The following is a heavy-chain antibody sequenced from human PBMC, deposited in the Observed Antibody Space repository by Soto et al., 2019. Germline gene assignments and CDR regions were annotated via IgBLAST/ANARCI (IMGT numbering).Heavy chain of an antibody. Sequence: GGSLRLSCAASGFTFSSYSMNWVRQAPGKGLEWVSYISSSSSTIYYADSVKGRFTISRDNAKNSLYLQMNSLRAEDTAVYYCARGHYGDYSYWGQGTLVTVSS. CDR3: ARGHYGDYSY. CDR2: ISSSSSTI. CDR1: GFTFSSYS. J-gene: IGHJ4*02. D-gene: IGHD4-17*01. V-gene: IGHV3-48*01.